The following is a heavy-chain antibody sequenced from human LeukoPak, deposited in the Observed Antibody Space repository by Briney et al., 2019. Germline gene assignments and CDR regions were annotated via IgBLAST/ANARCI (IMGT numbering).Heavy chain of an antibody. J-gene: IGHJ6*04. CDR2: INHSGST. CDR3: ARGKYYYDSSGYYSMDV. Sequence: PSETLSLTCAVYGGSFSGYYWSWIRQPPGKGLEWIGEINHSGSTNYNPSLKSRVTISVDTSKNQFSLKLSPVTAADTAVYYCARGKYYYDSSGYYSMDVWGKGTTVTISS. CDR1: GGSFSGYY. D-gene: IGHD3-22*01. V-gene: IGHV4-34*01.